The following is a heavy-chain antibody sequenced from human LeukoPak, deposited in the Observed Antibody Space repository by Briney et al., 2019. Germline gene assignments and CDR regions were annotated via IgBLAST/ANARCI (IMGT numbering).Heavy chain of an antibody. D-gene: IGHD2-8*01. J-gene: IGHJ6*02. CDR1: GGSIRSYY. Sequence: PSETLSLTCTVSGGSIRSYYWSWIRQPPGKGLEWIGYIYYSGSTNYNPSLKSRVSISVDTSKNQFSLKLSSVTAADTAVYYCARHSVHFYCGMDVWGQGTTVTVSS. V-gene: IGHV4-59*01. CDR2: IYYSGST. CDR3: ARHSVHFYCGMDV.